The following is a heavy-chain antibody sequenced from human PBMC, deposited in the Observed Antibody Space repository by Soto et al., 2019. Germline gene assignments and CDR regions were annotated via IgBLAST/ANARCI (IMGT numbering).Heavy chain of an antibody. D-gene: IGHD5-12*01. Sequence: SETLSLTCAVYGGSFSGYYWSWIRQPPGKGLEWIGEINHSGSTNYNPSLKSRVTIAVDTSKNQFSLKLSSVTAADTAVHYCARRASGYSEIIDYWAREPWSPSPQ. V-gene: IGHV4-34*01. CDR1: GGSFSGYY. CDR2: INHSGST. CDR3: ARRASGYSEIIDY. J-gene: IGHJ4*02.